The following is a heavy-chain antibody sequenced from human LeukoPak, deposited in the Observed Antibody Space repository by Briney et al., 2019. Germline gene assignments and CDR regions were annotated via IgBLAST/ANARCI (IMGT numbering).Heavy chain of an antibody. Sequence: GGSLTLSCAASGFTFLGFAMSWVRRPPAKGLEWVSGISGSGGNTLYAPSVQGRCTISRDNSKKTLYLEMKSCRAEDNASDYWSKMKGHPLPKCYMDVWGQGTTVTVSS. CDR3: SKMKGHPLPKCYMDV. CDR2: ISGSGGNT. CDR1: GFTFLGFA. D-gene: IGHD2-15*01. J-gene: IGHJ6*01. V-gene: IGHV3-23*01.